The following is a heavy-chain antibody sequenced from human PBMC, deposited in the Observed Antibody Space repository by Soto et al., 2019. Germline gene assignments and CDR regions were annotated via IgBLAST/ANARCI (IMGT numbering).Heavy chain of an antibody. V-gene: IGHV3-23*01. D-gene: IGHD3-16*01. CDR1: GLTLRSYA. CDR3: AKGGPFTGGFDP. CDR2: ITGRSAVP. Sequence: EGQLLQSGGDLVQPGGSLRLSCAGSGLTLRSYAMTWIRQTPEKGLEWVSTITGRSAVPSYADSVNGRFTVSRDKSKNTVYLQMNSLRPDDTAIYYCAKGGPFTGGFDPWGQGTLVTVSA. J-gene: IGHJ5*02.